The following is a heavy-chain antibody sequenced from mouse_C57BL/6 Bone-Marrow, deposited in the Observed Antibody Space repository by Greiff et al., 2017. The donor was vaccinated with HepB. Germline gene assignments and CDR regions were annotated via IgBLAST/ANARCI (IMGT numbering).Heavy chain of an antibody. Sequence: EVMLVESGGGLVKPGGSLKLSCAASGFTFSDYGMHWVRQAPEKGLEWVAYISSGSSTIYYADTVKGRFTISRDNAKNTLFLQMTSLRSEDTAMYYCALHSNYGSWFAYWGQGTLVTVSA. CDR1: GFTFSDYG. CDR3: ALHSNYGSWFAY. V-gene: IGHV5-17*01. D-gene: IGHD2-5*01. CDR2: ISSGSSTI. J-gene: IGHJ3*01.